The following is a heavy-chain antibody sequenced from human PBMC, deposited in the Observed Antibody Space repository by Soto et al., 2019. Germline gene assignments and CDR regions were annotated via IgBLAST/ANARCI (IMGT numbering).Heavy chain of an antibody. J-gene: IGHJ3*02. CDR1: GFTFSSYG. D-gene: IGHD3-22*01. CDR2: ISYDGSNK. V-gene: IGHV3-30*03. CDR3: AVFDSSGYYFFGDAFDI. Sequence: GGSLRLSCAASGFTFSSYGMHWVRQAPGKGLEWVAVISYDGSNKFYADSVKGRFTISRDNSMNSLYLQMNSLRAEDTAVYYCAVFDSSGYYFFGDAFDIWGQGTMVTVSS.